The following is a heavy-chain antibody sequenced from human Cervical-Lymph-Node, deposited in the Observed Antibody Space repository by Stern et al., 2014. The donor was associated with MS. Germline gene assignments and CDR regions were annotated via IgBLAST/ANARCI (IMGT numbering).Heavy chain of an antibody. D-gene: IGHD3-3*01. Sequence: QVQLVESGAEVKKPGASVKVSCKASGYTFTSYAMHWVRQAPGQRLEWMGWINAGNGNTKYSQKFQGRVTITRDTSASTAYMELSSLRSEDTAVYYCAREARFFHWYFDLWGRGTLVTVSS. CDR3: AREARFFHWYFDL. J-gene: IGHJ2*01. CDR1: GYTFTSYA. CDR2: INAGNGNT. V-gene: IGHV1-3*01.